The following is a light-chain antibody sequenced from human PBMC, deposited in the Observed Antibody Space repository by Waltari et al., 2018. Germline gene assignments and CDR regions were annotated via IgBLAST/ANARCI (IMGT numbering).Light chain of an antibody. CDR3: QTGGHGTWV. Sequence: QLVLTQSPSASASLGASVKLTCTLSSGHSSNVIAWHQQQPEEGPRYLMKVNSDGSHSKGGEIPDRFSGSSSGAEHYLPISSLQAEDEADYYCQTGGHGTWVFGGGTKLTVL. CDR1: SGHSSNV. J-gene: IGLJ3*02. V-gene: IGLV4-69*01. CDR2: VNSDGSH.